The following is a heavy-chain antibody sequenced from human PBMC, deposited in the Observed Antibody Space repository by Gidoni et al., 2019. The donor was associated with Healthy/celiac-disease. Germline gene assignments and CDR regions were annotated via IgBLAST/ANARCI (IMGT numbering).Heavy chain of an antibody. J-gene: IGHJ6*02. CDR1: GASISSYY. CDR2: IYTSGST. V-gene: IGHV4-4*07. D-gene: IGHD6-13*01. CDR3: ARGKPPQQGYYYGMDV. Sequence: QVQLQESGPGLVKPSETLSLTCTVSGASISSYYWSWIRQPAGKGLEWIGRIYTSGSTNYNPSLKSRVTMSVDTSKNQFSLKLSSVTAADTAVYYCARGKPPQQGYYYGMDVWGQGTTVTVSS.